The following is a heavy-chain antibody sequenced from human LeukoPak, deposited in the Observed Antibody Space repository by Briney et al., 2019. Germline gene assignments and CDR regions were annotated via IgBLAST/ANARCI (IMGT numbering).Heavy chain of an antibody. CDR2: IIPIFGTA. V-gene: IGHV1-69*13. Sequence: SVKVSCKASGGTFSSYAISWVRQAPGQGLEWMGGIIPIFGTANYAQKFQGRVTITADESTSTAYMELSSLRSEDTAVYYCARGQAIDIVVVPAEIGVWGQGTLVTVSS. CDR1: GGTFSSYA. CDR3: ARGQAIDIVVVPAEIGV. D-gene: IGHD2-2*01. J-gene: IGHJ4*02.